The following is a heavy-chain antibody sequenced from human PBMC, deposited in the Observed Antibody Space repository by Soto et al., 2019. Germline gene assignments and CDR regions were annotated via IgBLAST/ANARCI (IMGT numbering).Heavy chain of an antibody. V-gene: IGHV3-33*01. D-gene: IGHD2-2*01. J-gene: IGHJ4*02. Sequence: QVQLVESGGGVVQPGRSLRLSCEGSGFTFKNYGMHWVRQAPGKGLEWVAVIWYDGSKKYFADSVKGRFSISRDNSKNTLYLEMNNLRSEDKALYYCARLGLGSASWYVDYWGQGTLVTVSS. CDR3: ARLGLGSASWYVDY. CDR1: GFTFKNYG. CDR2: IWYDGSKK.